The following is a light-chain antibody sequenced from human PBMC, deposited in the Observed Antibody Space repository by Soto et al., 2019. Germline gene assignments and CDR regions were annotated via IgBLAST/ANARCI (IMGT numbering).Light chain of an antibody. CDR3: QQYNNWSPLT. CDR2: VAS. J-gene: IGKJ4*01. V-gene: IGKV3-15*01. CDR1: QSVSSN. Sequence: EIVMTQSPATLSVSPGERATLSCRAMQSVSSNLSCYQQKPGQAPRLLIYVASTRATRIPARFSGSGSGTEFSLTISRLQSEAFAVYYCQQYNNWSPLTFGGGTQVEIK.